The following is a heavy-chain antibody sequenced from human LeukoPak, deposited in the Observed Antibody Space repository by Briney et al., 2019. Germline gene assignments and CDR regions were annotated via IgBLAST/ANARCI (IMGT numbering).Heavy chain of an antibody. Sequence: PSETLSLTCTVSGGSISSSSYYWGWIRQPPGKGLEWIGGIYYSGSTYYNPSLKSRVTISVDTSKNQFSLKLSSVTAADTAVYYCARESYYGSGSHDYWGQGTLVTVSS. CDR3: ARESYYGSGSHDY. J-gene: IGHJ4*02. CDR1: GGSISSSSYY. V-gene: IGHV4-39*07. D-gene: IGHD3-10*01. CDR2: IYYSGST.